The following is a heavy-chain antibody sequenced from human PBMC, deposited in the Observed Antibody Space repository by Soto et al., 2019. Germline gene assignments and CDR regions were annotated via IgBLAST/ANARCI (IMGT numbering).Heavy chain of an antibody. CDR3: VWQYSNYGIDYYGMDV. CDR1: GFSLSNARMG. V-gene: IGHV2-26*01. Sequence: SGPTLVNPTETLTLPCTVSGFSLSNARMGVSWIRLPPGKALEWLAHIFSNDEKSYSTSLKSRLTISKDTSKSQVVLTMTNMDPVDTATYYCVWQYSNYGIDYYGMDVWGQGTTVTVSS. J-gene: IGHJ6*02. D-gene: IGHD4-4*01. CDR2: IFSNDEK.